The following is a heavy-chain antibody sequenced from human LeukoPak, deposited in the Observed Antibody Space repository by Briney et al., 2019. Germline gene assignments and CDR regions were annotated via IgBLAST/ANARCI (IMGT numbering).Heavy chain of an antibody. CDR3: ARRGYDSLDY. D-gene: IGHD5-12*01. Sequence: PGGSLRLSCAASGFTFSSYAMHWVRQAPGKGLEWVAVISYDGSNKYYADSVKGRFTISRDNSENTLYLQMNSLRAEDTAVYYCARRGYDSLDYWGQGTLVTVSS. J-gene: IGHJ4*02. CDR1: GFTFSSYA. V-gene: IGHV3-30*01. CDR2: ISYDGSNK.